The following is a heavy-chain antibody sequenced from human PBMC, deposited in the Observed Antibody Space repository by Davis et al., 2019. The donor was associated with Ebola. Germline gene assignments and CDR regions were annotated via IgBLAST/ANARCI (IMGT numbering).Heavy chain of an antibody. J-gene: IGHJ4*02. V-gene: IGHV3-74*01. D-gene: IGHD2-15*01. Sequence: PGGSLRLSCAASGFTFSSYWMHWVRQAPGKGLVWVSRINSDGSSTSYADSVKGRFTISRDNAKNTLYLQMNSLRAEDTAVYYCARVASSWVVLFDYWGQGTLVTVSS. CDR3: ARVASSWVVLFDY. CDR1: GFTFSSYW. CDR2: INSDGSST.